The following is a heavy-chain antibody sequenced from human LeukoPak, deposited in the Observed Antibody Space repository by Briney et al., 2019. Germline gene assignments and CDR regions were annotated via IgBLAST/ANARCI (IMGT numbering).Heavy chain of an antibody. V-gene: IGHV3-53*01. J-gene: IGHJ6*03. D-gene: IGHD3-3*01. CDR3: AKVAGYEGYYMDV. Sequence: PGGSLRLSCAASGFTVSSNYMSWVRQAPGKGLEWVSVIYSGGSTYYADSVKGRFTISRDNSKNTLYLQMNSLRAEDTAVYYCAKVAGYEGYYMDVWGKGTTVTVSS. CDR2: IYSGGST. CDR1: GFTVSSNY.